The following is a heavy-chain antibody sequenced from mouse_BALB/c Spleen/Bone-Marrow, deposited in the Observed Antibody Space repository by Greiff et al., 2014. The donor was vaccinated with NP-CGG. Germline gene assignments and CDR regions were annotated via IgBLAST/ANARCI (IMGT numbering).Heavy chain of an antibody. CDR3: ARNNYGSSDYYAMDY. CDR2: IWGGGNP. J-gene: IGHJ4*01. D-gene: IGHD1-1*01. V-gene: IGHV2-6-4*01. Sequence: VQRVEPGPGLVAPSQSLSITCTVSGFSLSRYSVHWVRQPPGKGLEWLGMIWGGGNPDNNSVFKSRLSISKDNSKSQVFLKMNSLQTDDAAMYYCARNNYGSSDYYAMDYWGQGTSVTVSS. CDR1: GFSLSRYS.